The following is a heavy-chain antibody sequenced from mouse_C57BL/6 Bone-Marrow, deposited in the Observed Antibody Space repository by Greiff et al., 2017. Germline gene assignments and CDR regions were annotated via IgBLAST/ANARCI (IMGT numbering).Heavy chain of an antibody. D-gene: IGHD2-5*01. CDR1: GYTFTSYW. J-gene: IGHJ1*03. Sequence: VQLQQPGAELVKPGASVKLSCKASGYTFTSYWMHWVKQRPGQGLEWIGMIHPNSGSTNYNEKFKSKATLTVDKSSSTAYMQLSSLTSEDSAVYYGATFYYSSRFDDWGKGTTVTVSS. CDR3: ATFYYSSRFDD. V-gene: IGHV1-64*01. CDR2: IHPNSGST.